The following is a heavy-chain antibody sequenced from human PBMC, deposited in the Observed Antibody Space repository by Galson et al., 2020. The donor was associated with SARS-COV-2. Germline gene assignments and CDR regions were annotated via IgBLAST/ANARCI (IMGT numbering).Heavy chain of an antibody. CDR2: ISWNSGSI. J-gene: IGHJ4*02. CDR1: GFTFDDYA. Sequence: GGSLRLSCAASGFTFDDYAMHWVRQAPGKGLEWVSGISWNSGSIGYADSVKGRFTISRDNAKNSLYLQMNSLRAEDTALYYCAKLLVPAAIGSDYWGQGTLVTVSS. D-gene: IGHD2-2*02. CDR3: AKLLVPAAIGSDY. V-gene: IGHV3-9*01.